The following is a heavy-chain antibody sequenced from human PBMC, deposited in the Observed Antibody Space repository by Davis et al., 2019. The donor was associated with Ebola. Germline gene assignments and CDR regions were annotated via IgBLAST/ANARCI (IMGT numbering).Heavy chain of an antibody. CDR2: ISDDGSFI. D-gene: IGHD4-11*01. CDR1: GFSFRSDW. CDR3: AKDFALQYPYYFDY. V-gene: IGHV3-74*01. J-gene: IGHJ4*02. Sequence: HTGGSLRLSCAASGFSFRSDWMHWVRQAPGKGLMWVSHISDDGSFIRYADSVRGRFTTSRDNSKNTLYLQMNSLRAEDTAVYYCAKDFALQYPYYFDYWGQGTLVTVSS.